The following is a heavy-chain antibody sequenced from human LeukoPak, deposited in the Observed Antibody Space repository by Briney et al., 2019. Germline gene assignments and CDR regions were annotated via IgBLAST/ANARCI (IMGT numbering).Heavy chain of an antibody. CDR1: GFTFSSYG. D-gene: IGHD3-10*01. CDR3: AKDIRPMVRGGLDV. V-gene: IGHV3-30*18. Sequence: PGRSLRLSCAASGFTFSSYGMHWVRQAPGKGLEWVAGISYDGSNKYYADSVKGRFTISRDNAKNSLYLQMNSLRAEDTALYYCAKDIRPMVRGGLDVWGKGTTVTISS. CDR2: ISYDGSNK. J-gene: IGHJ6*04.